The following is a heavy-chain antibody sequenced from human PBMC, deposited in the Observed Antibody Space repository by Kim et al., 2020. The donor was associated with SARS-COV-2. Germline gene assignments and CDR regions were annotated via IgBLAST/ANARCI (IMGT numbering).Heavy chain of an antibody. CDR2: LSGSGATI. Sequence: GGSLRLSCAASGFTFSTYAMNWVRQAPGKGLEWVSGLSGSGATIYYADSVKGRFTISRDNPKSTLFLQMSNLRAEDTAIYYCAKRGTDTPSALTSWGQGTLVTVSS. CDR3: AKRGTDTPSALTS. D-gene: IGHD5-18*01. CDR1: GFTFSTYA. V-gene: IGHV3-23*01. J-gene: IGHJ5*02.